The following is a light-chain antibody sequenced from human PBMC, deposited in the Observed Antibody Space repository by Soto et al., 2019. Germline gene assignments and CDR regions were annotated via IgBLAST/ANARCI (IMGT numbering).Light chain of an antibody. CDR1: QSVSSN. CDR3: QQYSHWPPVT. V-gene: IGKV3-15*01. Sequence: EIVMTPSPATLSVSAVERATLSCRASQSVSSNLAWYQQKPGQAPRLLIYGASTRATGIPARFSGSGSGTEFTLTISSLQSEDFAVYYCQQYSHWPPVTFGQGTKVDIK. J-gene: IGKJ1*01. CDR2: GAS.